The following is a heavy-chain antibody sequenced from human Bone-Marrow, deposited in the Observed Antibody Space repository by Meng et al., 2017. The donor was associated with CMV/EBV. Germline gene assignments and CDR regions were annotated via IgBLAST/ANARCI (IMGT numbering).Heavy chain of an antibody. J-gene: IGHJ4*02. CDR3: ARGGGYYIH. D-gene: IGHD1-26*01. CDR2: IKQDGSEK. CDR1: GFTFSGSA. Sequence: GESLKISCAASGFTFSGSAMHWVRQASGKGLEWVANIKQDGSEKFYVDSVKGRFTISRDNADNSLYLQMNSLRAEDTAVYYCARGGGYYIHWGQGTLVTVSS. V-gene: IGHV3-7*02.